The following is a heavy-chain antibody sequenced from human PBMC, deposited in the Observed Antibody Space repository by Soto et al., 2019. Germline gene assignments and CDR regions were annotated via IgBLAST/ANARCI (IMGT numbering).Heavy chain of an antibody. Sequence: SETLSLTYTVSGGSISSSSYYWGWIRQPPGKGLEWIGSIYYSGSTYYNPSLKSRVTISVDTSKNQFSLKLSSVTAADTAVYYCASPKIAFYDWFDPWGQGTLVTVSS. D-gene: IGHD3-3*02. J-gene: IGHJ5*02. CDR3: ASPKIAFYDWFDP. V-gene: IGHV4-39*01. CDR1: GGSISSSSYY. CDR2: IYYSGST.